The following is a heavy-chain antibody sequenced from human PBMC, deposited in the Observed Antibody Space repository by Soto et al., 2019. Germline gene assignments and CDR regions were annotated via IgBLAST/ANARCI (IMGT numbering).Heavy chain of an antibody. V-gene: IGHV4-34*01. D-gene: IGHD3-3*01. CDR3: ATRITVFGLLIPPFDP. J-gene: IGHJ5*02. Sequence: SETLSLSCAVYGGSVNGYYWNWIRQHPGKGLEWIGEINHTGGTHYNPSLKSRVTMSVDTSKNQFSLRLSSVTAADTAIYYCATRITVFGLLIPPFDPWGQGTQVTVSS. CDR2: INHTGGT. CDR1: GGSVNGYY.